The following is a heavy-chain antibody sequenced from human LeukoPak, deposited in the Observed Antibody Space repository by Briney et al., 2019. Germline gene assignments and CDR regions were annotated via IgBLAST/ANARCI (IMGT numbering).Heavy chain of an antibody. Sequence: SQTLSLTCAISGDSVSINSAAWIWIRQSPSRGLEWQGRTYYRYKWYYDYAVAVKSRISINPDTSKNQFSLQLSSVTPEDTAVYYCARDPVGGSTIFDYWGQGTLVTVSS. CDR1: GDSVSINSAA. D-gene: IGHD1-26*01. CDR2: TYYRYKWYY. J-gene: IGHJ4*02. V-gene: IGHV6-1*01. CDR3: ARDPVGGSTIFDY.